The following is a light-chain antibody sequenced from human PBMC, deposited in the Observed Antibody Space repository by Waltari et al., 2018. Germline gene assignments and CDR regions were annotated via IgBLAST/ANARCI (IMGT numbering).Light chain of an antibody. J-gene: IGLJ2*01. V-gene: IGLV1-40*01. Sequence: QSVLTHPPSVSGAPGQSVTISCPGSSSNIGAGYAVHWYQQFPGSAPKYLIYRDDNQPPGVPCRFSGSKSGTSASLSVTGLHVEDEADYFCQSYDRDLNAFLFGGGTKLTVL. CDR3: QSYDRDLNAFL. CDR2: RDD. CDR1: SSNIGAGYA.